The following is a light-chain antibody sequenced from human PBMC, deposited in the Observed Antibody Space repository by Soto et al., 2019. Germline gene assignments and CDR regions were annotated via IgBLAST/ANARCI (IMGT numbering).Light chain of an antibody. J-gene: IGLJ1*01. V-gene: IGLV2-14*01. Sequence: QSALTQPASVSGSPGQSVTISCTGTSSDVDAYNLVSWYQQYPGKAPKLMIYEVSNRPSGVSNRFSGSKSGNTASLTISGLQAEDEADYYCCTSYEGGGKYVFGTGTKVTVL. CDR3: TSYEGGGKYV. CDR1: SSDVDAYNL. CDR2: EVS.